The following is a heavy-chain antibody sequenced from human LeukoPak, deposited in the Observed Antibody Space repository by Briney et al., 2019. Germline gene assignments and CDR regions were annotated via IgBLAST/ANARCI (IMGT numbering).Heavy chain of an antibody. V-gene: IGHV3-7*01. Sequence: GGSQGLSCAAPGFTFSNYWMSWVRQAPEKGLEWVANIKQDGRVKQYVDSMKGRFNISRDNAKNSLYLQMNSLRVEDTAVYYCARDRDDGGFEYWGQGTLVTVSS. D-gene: IGHD4-23*01. CDR3: ARDRDDGGFEY. CDR1: GFTFSNYW. J-gene: IGHJ4*02. CDR2: IKQDGRVK.